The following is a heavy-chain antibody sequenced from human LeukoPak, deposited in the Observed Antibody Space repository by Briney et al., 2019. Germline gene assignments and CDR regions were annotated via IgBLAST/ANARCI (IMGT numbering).Heavy chain of an antibody. V-gene: IGHV1-2*02. CDR1: GYTFTGYY. CDR3: ARGLWGAYYFDY. D-gene: IGHD3-16*01. CDR2: INPNSGGT. Sequence: GASVKVSCKASGYTFTGYYMHWVRQAPGQGLEWMGWINPNSGGTNHAQKFQGRVTMTRDTSISTAYMEVSRLRSDDTAVYYCARGLWGAYYFDYWGQGTLVTVSS. J-gene: IGHJ4*02.